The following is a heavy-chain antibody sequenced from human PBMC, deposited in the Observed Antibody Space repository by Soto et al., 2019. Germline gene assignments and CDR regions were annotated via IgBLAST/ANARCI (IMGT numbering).Heavy chain of an antibody. CDR3: ARADSSSSHPWYYYFGMDV. CDR2: IIAIFGTA. V-gene: IGHV1-69*01. J-gene: IGHJ6*02. D-gene: IGHD6-13*01. CDR1: GGTFSSYA. Sequence: QVQLEQSAAEVKKPGSSVKVSCKASGGTFSSYAISWVRQAPVQGLEWMGGIIAIFGTANYAQKFQGRVTITADESTSTAYMELISLRSEDTAVYYCARADSSSSHPWYYYFGMDVWGQGTTVTVSS.